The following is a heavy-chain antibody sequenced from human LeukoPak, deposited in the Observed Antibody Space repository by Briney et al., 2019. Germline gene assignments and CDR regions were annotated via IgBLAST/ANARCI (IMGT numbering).Heavy chain of an antibody. Sequence: ASVKVSCKASGGTFSSYAISWVRQAPGQGLEWMGRIIPILGIANYAQKFQGRVTITADKSTSTAYIELSSLRSEDTAVYYCARGMVVVPAAPFDPWGQGTLVTVSS. V-gene: IGHV1-69*04. CDR3: ARGMVVVPAAPFDP. CDR2: IIPILGIA. J-gene: IGHJ5*02. D-gene: IGHD2-2*01. CDR1: GGTFSSYA.